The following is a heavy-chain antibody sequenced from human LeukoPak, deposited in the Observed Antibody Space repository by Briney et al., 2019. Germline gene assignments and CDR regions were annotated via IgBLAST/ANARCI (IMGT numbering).Heavy chain of an antibody. CDR3: ARLVYCTNGVCYPQYFDY. CDR2: IYYSGST. V-gene: IGHV4-39*01. J-gene: IGHJ4*02. CDR1: GGSISSGSNY. D-gene: IGHD2-8*01. Sequence: SETLSLTCTVSGGSISSGSNYWGWIRQPPGKWLEWIGSIYYSGSTYYNPSLKSRVTISVDTSKNQFSLKLSSVTAADTAVYYCARLVYCTNGVCYPQYFDYWGQGTLVTVSS.